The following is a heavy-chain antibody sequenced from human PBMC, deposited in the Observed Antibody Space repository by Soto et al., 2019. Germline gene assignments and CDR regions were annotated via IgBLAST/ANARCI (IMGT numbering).Heavy chain of an antibody. J-gene: IGHJ6*03. CDR1: GDSVSSNSAG. CDR3: ARGSWDDVTGHYYMDV. Sequence: QVQLQQSGPGLVKPSQTLSLTCDISGDSVSSNSAGWNWIRQTPSRGLEWLGRTYYRSKWYNNYALSVKSRVTSNPDTAKNQFSLQLNSVTPEDTAVYYCARGSWDDVTGHYYMDVWGKGTTVTVSS. CDR2: TYYRSKWYN. D-gene: IGHD1-1*01. V-gene: IGHV6-1*01.